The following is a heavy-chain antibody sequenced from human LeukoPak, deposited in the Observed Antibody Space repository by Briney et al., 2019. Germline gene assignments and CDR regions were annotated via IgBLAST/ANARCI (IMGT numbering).Heavy chain of an antibody. D-gene: IGHD1-26*01. CDR3: AKERGSYRPQAPFDY. V-gene: IGHV3-33*06. CDR2: IWYDGSNK. J-gene: IGHJ4*02. CDR1: GSTFSSYG. Sequence: GGSLRLSCAASGSTFSSYGMHWVRQAPGKGLEWVAVIWYDGSNKYYADSVKGRFTISRDNSKNTLYLQMNSLRAEDTAVYYCAKERGSYRPQAPFDYWGQGTLVTVSS.